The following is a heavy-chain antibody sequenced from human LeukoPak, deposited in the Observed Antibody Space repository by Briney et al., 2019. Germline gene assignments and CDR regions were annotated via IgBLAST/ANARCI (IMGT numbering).Heavy chain of an antibody. V-gene: IGHV1-2*02. CDR1: GYTFTGYY. CDR3: ARGRGSGSYFSYYYYYYMDV. D-gene: IGHD3-10*01. J-gene: IGHJ6*03. CDR2: INPNSGGT. Sequence: ASVKVSCKASGYTFTGYYMHWVRQAPGQGLEWMGWINPNSGGTNYAQKFQGRVTITRNTSISTAYMELSSLRSEDTAVYYCARGRGSGSYFSYYYYYYMDVWGKGTTVTVSS.